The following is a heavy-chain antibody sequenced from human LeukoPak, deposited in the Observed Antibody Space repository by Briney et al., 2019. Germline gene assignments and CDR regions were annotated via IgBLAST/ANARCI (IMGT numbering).Heavy chain of an antibody. CDR2: IYYSGST. CDR1: GGSISSSSYY. J-gene: IGHJ4*02. V-gene: IGHV4-39*01. D-gene: IGHD2-21*02. Sequence: NPSETLSLTCTVSGGSISSSSYYWGWVRQPPGKGLEWIGSIYYSGSTYHNPSLKSRVTISVDTSKNQFSLKLSSVTAADTAVYYCARHRFRSSATANYWGQGTLVTVSS. CDR3: ARHRFRSSATANY.